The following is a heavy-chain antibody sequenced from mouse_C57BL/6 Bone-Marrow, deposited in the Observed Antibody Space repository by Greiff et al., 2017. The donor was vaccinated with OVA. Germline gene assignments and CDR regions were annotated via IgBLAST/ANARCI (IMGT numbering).Heavy chain of an antibody. Sequence: DVKLVESGGDLVKPGGSLKLSCAASGFTFSSYGMSWVRQTPDKRLEWVATISSGGSYTYYPDSVKGRFTISRDNAKNTLYLQMSSLKSEDTAMYYGARHIPLAYGRGDYWGQGTTLTVSS. CDR2: ISSGGSYT. CDR1: GFTFSSYG. V-gene: IGHV5-6*02. CDR3: ARHIPLAYGRGDY. J-gene: IGHJ2*01. D-gene: IGHD6-5*01.